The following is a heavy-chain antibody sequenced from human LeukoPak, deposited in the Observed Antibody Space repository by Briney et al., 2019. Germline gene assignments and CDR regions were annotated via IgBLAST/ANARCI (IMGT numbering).Heavy chain of an antibody. CDR2: ISSSTTYI. Sequence: GESLRLSCAASGFTFNRFTMNWVRQAPGKGLEWVSSISSSTTYIYYTDSVKGRFTISRDNAKNSLYLQMNSLRVEDTALYYCARERFHGSGAPRYDFWGQGTLVTVSS. CDR1: GFTFNRFT. D-gene: IGHD3-10*01. V-gene: IGHV3-21*01. J-gene: IGHJ4*02. CDR3: ARERFHGSGAPRYDF.